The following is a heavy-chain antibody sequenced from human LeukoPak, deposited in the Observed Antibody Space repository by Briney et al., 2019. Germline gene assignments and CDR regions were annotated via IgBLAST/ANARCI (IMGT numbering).Heavy chain of an antibody. Sequence: ASVKVSCKASGYTFTGYYMHWVRQAPGQGLEWMGWINPNSGGTNYAQKFQGRVTMTRDTSISTAYMELSRLRSDDTAVYYCARDFRRVVVVPAALRFGWFDPWGQGTLVTVSS. CDR3: ARDFRRVVVVPAALRFGWFDP. CDR2: INPNSGGT. D-gene: IGHD2-2*01. J-gene: IGHJ5*02. CDR1: GYTFTGYY. V-gene: IGHV1-2*02.